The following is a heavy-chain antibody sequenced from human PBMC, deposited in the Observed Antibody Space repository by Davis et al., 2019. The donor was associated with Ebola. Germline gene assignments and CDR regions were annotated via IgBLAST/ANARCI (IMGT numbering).Heavy chain of an antibody. CDR2: FIPIFGQA. V-gene: IGHV1-69*06. J-gene: IGHJ4*02. D-gene: IGHD3-9*01. CDR1: GGTFNIYA. CDR3: ARVRYYDILTGYYMGFDY. Sequence: AASVKVSCKASGGTFNIYAITWVRQAPGQGLEWMGCFIPIFGQANYAQKFQGRVTITADKSTTTAYMELSSLRSEDTAVYYCARVRYYDILTGYYMGFDYWGQGILVTVSS.